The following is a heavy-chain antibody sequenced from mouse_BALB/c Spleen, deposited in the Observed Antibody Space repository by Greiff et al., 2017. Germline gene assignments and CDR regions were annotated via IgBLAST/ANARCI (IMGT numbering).Heavy chain of an antibody. CDR1: GFTFSNYW. V-gene: IGHV6-6*02. CDR2: IRLKSNNYAT. J-gene: IGHJ2*01. Sequence: EVHLVESGGGLVQPGGSMKLSCVASGFTFSNYWMNWVRQSPEKGLEWVAEIRLKSNNYATHYAESVKGRFTISRDDSKSSVYLQMNNLRAEDTGIYYCTRLYRYFFDYWGQGTTLTVSS. CDR3: TRLYRYFFDY. D-gene: IGHD2-14*01.